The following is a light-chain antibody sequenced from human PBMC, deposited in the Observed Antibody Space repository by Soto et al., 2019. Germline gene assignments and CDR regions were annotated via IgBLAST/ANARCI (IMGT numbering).Light chain of an antibody. V-gene: IGLV2-14*01. J-gene: IGLJ1*01. CDR1: SSDVGGYNY. Sequence: QSALTQPASVSGSPGQSITISCTGPSSDVGGYNYVSWYQQHPDKAPKLMIYDVSNRPSGVSNRFSGSKSGNTASLTISALQAEDETAYYCCSYTSQNTYVFGTGTKLTVL. CDR3: CSYTSQNTYV. CDR2: DVS.